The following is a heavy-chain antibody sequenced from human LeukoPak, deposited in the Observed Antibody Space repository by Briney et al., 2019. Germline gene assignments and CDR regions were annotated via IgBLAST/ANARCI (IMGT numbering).Heavy chain of an antibody. CDR1: GFNISSNA. J-gene: IGHJ1*01. Sequence: GGSLRLSCAASGFNISSNAMTWVRQAPGKGLEWVSDINSSGYRTNYADSMKGRFTISRDNAKNTVSLQMNSLRAEDTGVYYCARAPSEIGGYYPEYFRHWGQGTLVTVSS. V-gene: IGHV3-23*01. CDR3: ARAPSEIGGYYPEYFRH. CDR2: INSSGYRT. D-gene: IGHD3-22*01.